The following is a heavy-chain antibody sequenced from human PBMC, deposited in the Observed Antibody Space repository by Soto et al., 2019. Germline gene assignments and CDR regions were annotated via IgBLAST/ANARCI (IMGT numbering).Heavy chain of an antibody. CDR1: GYTFTTYD. CDR3: ARVQADTTTRDY. CDR2: LKPNSGDT. Sequence: QVQLVQSGAEVKKPGASVKVSCKASGYTFTTYDINWVRQASGQGLEWMGGLKPNSGDTGYAQTFQGRVTMTGNTSISTAYMELGSLTSDDTAVYYCARVQADTTTRDYWGQGTLVPVSS. V-gene: IGHV1-8*01. J-gene: IGHJ4*02. D-gene: IGHD1-1*01.